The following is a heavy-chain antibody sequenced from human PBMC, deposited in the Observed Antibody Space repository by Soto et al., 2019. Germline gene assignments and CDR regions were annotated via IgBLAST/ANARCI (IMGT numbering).Heavy chain of an antibody. D-gene: IGHD5-18*01. Sequence: EVQLVESGGGLVKPGGSLRLSCAASGFTFSSYSMNWVRQAPGKGLEWVSSISSSSSYIYYADSVKGRFTISRDNAKNSLYLQMNSLRAEDTAVYYCARDKDTAMVGSFDYWGQGTLVTVSS. CDR3: ARDKDTAMVGSFDY. CDR2: ISSSSSYI. J-gene: IGHJ4*02. V-gene: IGHV3-21*01. CDR1: GFTFSSYS.